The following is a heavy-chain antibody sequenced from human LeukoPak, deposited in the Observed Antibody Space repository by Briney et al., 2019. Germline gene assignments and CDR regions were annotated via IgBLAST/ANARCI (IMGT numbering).Heavy chain of an antibody. J-gene: IGHJ6*04. CDR3: ARDLASLNSGMDV. D-gene: IGHD3-16*01. CDR2: IYYSGST. CDR1: GGSISSSSYY. V-gene: IGHV4-39*07. Sequence: PSETLSLTCTVSGGSISSSSYYWGWIRQPPGKGLEWIGSIYYSGSTYYNPSLKSRVTISVDASKNQFSLKLSSVTAADTAVYYCARDLASLNSGMDVWGKGTTVTVSS.